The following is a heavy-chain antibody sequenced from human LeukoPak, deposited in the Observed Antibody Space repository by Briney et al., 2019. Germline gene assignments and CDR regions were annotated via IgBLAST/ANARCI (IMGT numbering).Heavy chain of an antibody. D-gene: IGHD3-22*01. CDR1: GGSISSYY. CDR3: ARTRRTYYYDSSGYYSYYFDY. CDR2: IYYSGST. V-gene: IGHV4-59*12. Sequence: YPSETLSLTCTVSGGSISSYYWSWIRQPPGKGLEWIGYIYYSGSTNYNTSLKSRVTISVDTSKNQFSLKLSSVTAADTAVYYCARTRRTYYYDSSGYYSYYFDYWGQGTLVTVSS. J-gene: IGHJ4*02.